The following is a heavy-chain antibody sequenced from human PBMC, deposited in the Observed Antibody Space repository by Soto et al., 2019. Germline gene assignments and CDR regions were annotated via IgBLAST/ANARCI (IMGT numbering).Heavy chain of an antibody. CDR1: GGSISSYY. CDR2: IYYSGST. V-gene: IGHV4-59*01. D-gene: IGHD2-15*01. CDR3: ARDPGGGAPFDY. J-gene: IGHJ4*02. Sequence: LSLTCTVSGGSISSYYWSWIRQPPGKGLEWIGYIYYSGSTNYNPSLKSRVPISVDTSKNQFSLKLSSVTAADTAVYYCARDPGGGAPFDYWGQGTLVTVSS.